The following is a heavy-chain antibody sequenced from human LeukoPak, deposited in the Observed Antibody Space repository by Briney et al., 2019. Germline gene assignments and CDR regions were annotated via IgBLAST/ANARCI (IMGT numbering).Heavy chain of an antibody. CDR1: GGSISSSSYY. CDR2: IYYSGST. J-gene: IGHJ4*02. V-gene: IGHV4-39*07. CDR3: ARDRPDQYVSGTPAAYFDY. Sequence: SETLSLTCTVSGGSISSSSYYWGWIRQPPGKGLEWIGSIYYSGSTYYNPSLKSRVTISADTSKNQFSLRLNSVTAADTAVYYCARDRPDQYVSGTPAAYFDYWGQGTLVTVSS. D-gene: IGHD1-26*01.